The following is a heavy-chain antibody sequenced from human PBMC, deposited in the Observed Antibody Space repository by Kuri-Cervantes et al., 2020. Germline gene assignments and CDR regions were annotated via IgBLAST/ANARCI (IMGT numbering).Heavy chain of an antibody. CDR3: ARVFNDYGDYVWETYYYYGMDV. Sequence: GESLKISCAASGFTFSSYWMSWVRQAPGKGLEWVANIKQDGSEKYYVGSVKGRFTISRDNAKNTLYLQMNSLRAEDTAVYYCARVFNDYGDYVWETYYYYGMDVWGQGTTVTVSS. CDR2: IKQDGSEK. V-gene: IGHV3-7*01. CDR1: GFTFSSYW. J-gene: IGHJ6*02. D-gene: IGHD4-17*01.